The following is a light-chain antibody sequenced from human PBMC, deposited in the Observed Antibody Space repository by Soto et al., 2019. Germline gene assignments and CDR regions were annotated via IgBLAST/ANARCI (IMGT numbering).Light chain of an antibody. CDR3: GSYTSNTTLSFV. CDR2: DVT. J-gene: IGLJ1*01. V-gene: IGLV2-14*03. CDR1: SSDIGNYNY. Sequence: QSALTQPASVSGSPGQSIAISCTGTSSDIGNYNYVSWYQHHPGKAPQLMIYDVTSRPSGVSNRFSGSKSGNTASLTIPGLQAEDEADYYCGSYTSNTTLSFVFGTGTKLTVL.